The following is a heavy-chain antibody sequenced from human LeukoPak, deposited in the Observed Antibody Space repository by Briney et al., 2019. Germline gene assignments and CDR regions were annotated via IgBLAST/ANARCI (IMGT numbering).Heavy chain of an antibody. D-gene: IGHD3-10*01. CDR3: AKDSGAKSQPYYFDY. V-gene: IGHV3-23*01. CDR1: GFTFGNYA. Sequence: PGGPLRLSCAASGFTFGNYAMSWVRQAPGKGLEWVSGISESGGSTYYADSVKGRFTISRDNSKNTLYLQMNSLRAEDTAVYYCAKDSGAKSQPYYFDYWGQGTLVTVSS. J-gene: IGHJ4*02. CDR2: ISESGGST.